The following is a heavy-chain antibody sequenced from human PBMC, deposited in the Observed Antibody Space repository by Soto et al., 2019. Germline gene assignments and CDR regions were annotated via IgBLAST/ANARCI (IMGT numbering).Heavy chain of an antibody. V-gene: IGHV3-23*01. Sequence: GGSLRLSCAASGFTFSSYAMSWVRQAPGKGLEWVSAISGSGGSTYYADSVKGRFTISRDNSKNTLYLQMNSLRAEDTAVYYWAKARYCSGGSCYPPPDFDYWGQGTLVTVSS. CDR2: ISGSGGST. D-gene: IGHD2-15*01. J-gene: IGHJ4*02. CDR1: GFTFSSYA. CDR3: AKARYCSGGSCYPPPDFDY.